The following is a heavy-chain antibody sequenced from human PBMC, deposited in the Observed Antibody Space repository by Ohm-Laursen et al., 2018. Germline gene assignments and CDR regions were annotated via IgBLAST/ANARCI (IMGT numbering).Heavy chain of an antibody. CDR1: GYSISSGYF. CDR2: IYHSGST. CDR3: ARSTNWFDP. Sequence: GTLSLTWAVSGYSISSGYFWGWIRQPPGKGLEWIGTIYHSGSTYYNPSLKSRVTISVDTSKNQFSLKLSSVTAADTAVYYCARSTNWFDPWGQGTLVTVSS. J-gene: IGHJ5*02. V-gene: IGHV4-38-2*01.